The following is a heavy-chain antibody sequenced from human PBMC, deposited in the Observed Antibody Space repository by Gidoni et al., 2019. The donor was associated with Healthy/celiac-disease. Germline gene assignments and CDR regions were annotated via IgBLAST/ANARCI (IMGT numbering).Heavy chain of an antibody. D-gene: IGHD3-3*01. V-gene: IGHV1-8*01. Sequence: QVQLVQSGAEVKKPGASVKVSCKASGYTFTSYDINWVRQATGQGLEWMGWMNPNSGNTGYAQKFQGRVTMTRNTSISTAYMELSSLRSEDTAVYYCASPYYDFWSEDYYGMDVWGQGTTVTVSS. CDR2: MNPNSGNT. J-gene: IGHJ6*02. CDR1: GYTFTSYD. CDR3: ASPYYDFWSEDYYGMDV.